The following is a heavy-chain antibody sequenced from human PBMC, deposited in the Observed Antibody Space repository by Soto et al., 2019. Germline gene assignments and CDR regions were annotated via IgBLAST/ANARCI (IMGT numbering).Heavy chain of an antibody. D-gene: IGHD3-3*01. CDR2: IGTAGDT. CDR1: GFTFSSYD. V-gene: IGHV3-13*01. CDR3: AKDGGVLRFLEWFANWFDP. J-gene: IGHJ5*02. Sequence: EVQLVESGGGLVQPGGSLRLSCAASGFTFSSYDMHWVRQATGKGLEWVSAIGTAGDTYYPGSVKGRFTISRDNSKNTLYLQMNSLRAEDTAVYYCAKDGGVLRFLEWFANWFDPWGQGTLVTVSS.